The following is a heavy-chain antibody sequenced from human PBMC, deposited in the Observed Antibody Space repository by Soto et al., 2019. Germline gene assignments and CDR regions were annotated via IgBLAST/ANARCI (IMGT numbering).Heavy chain of an antibody. V-gene: IGHV3-21*01. D-gene: IGHD2-21*02. CDR3: ARVDVVVLTATSNFDY. CDR1: GFTFSSYT. Sequence: EVQLVESGGGLVKPGGSLRLSCAASGFTFSSYTMKWVRQAPGKGLEWVASISSSYYIKYADSVKGRFTISRDNAKNALYLQMNSLRAEDTAVYYCARVDVVVLTATSNFDYWGQGTLVTVSS. CDR2: ISSSYYI. J-gene: IGHJ4*02.